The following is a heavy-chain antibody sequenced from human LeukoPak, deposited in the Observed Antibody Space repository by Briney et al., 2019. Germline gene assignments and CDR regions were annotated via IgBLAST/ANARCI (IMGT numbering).Heavy chain of an antibody. J-gene: IGHJ4*02. CDR3: ARSSLATFDS. Sequence: GGSLRLSCAASGFTFSTSNMNWVRQAPGKGPQWLSYISSSSYSKYYADSVKGRFTISRDNAEKSLYLQMNSPRDDDTAVYFCARSSLATFDSWGQGTLVTVSS. CDR2: ISSSSYSK. V-gene: IGHV3-48*02. CDR1: GFTFSTSN.